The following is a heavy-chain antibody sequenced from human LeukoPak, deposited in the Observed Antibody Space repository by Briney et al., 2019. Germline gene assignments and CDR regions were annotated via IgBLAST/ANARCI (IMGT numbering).Heavy chain of an antibody. D-gene: IGHD6-25*01. J-gene: IGHJ4*02. V-gene: IGHV1-2*06. CDR3: ARDNGAANNDY. Sequence: ASVKVSCKASGYTFTGYYMHWVRQAPGQGLEWKGRINPNSGGTNYAQKFQGRVTMTRDTSISTAYMELSRLRSDDTAVYYCARDNGAANNDYWGQGTLVTVSS. CDR2: INPNSGGT. CDR1: GYTFTGYY.